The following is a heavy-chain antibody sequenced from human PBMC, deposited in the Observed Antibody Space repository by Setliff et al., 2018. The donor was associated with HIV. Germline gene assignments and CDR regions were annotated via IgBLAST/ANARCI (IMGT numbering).Heavy chain of an antibody. V-gene: IGHV4-61*02. CDR2: IYTSGST. Sequence: SETLSLTCTVSGGSINSGSYYWSWIRQPAGKGLEWIGRIYTSGSTNYNPSLKSRVTISVDTSKDQFSLKLSSVTAADTAVYYCARDRESSSWYYYYYYGMDVWGQGTKVTVSS. J-gene: IGHJ6*02. CDR3: ARDRESSSWYYYYYYGMDV. D-gene: IGHD6-13*01. CDR1: GGSINSGSYY.